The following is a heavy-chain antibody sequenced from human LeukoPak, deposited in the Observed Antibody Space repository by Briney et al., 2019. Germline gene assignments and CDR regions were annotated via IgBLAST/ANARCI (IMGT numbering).Heavy chain of an antibody. V-gene: IGHV3-66*01. CDR3: ATSPVTGMIYFDY. CDR2: IYSGGDT. J-gene: IGHJ4*02. CDR1: GFTVSSYY. D-gene: IGHD6-19*01. Sequence: PGGSLRLSCAASGFTVSSYYMSWVRQAPGKGLEWVSVIYSGGDTYYADSVKGRFTISRDNSKNTLYLQMNNLRAEDTAVYYCATSPVTGMIYFDYWGQGTLVTVSS.